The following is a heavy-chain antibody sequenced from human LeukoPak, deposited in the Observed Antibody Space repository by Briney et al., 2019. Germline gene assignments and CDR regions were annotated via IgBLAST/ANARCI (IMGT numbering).Heavy chain of an antibody. CDR2: INPNSGGT. CDR1: GYTFTSYG. J-gene: IGHJ3*02. V-gene: IGHV1-2*02. CDR3: ARTALGAFDI. Sequence: ASVKVSCKASGYTFTSYGISWVRQAPGQGLEWMGWINPNSGGTNYAQKFQGRVTMTRDTSISTAYMELSRLRSDDTAVYYCARTALGAFDIWGQGTMVTVSS. D-gene: IGHD2-21*02.